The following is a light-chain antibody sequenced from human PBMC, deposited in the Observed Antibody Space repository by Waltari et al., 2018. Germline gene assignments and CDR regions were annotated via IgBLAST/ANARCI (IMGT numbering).Light chain of an antibody. J-gene: IGLJ1*01. CDR3: SSYTTSSAPGV. CDR2: EVS. CDR1: DSDVGAYDF. Sequence: QSALTPPASVSGSPGQSITISCSATDSDVGAYDFVSWYQQHPGKAPHLIIYEVSNRPSGISNRFSASKSGNTASLTISGLQAEDEADYYCSSYTTSSAPGVFGTGTRVTVL. V-gene: IGLV2-14*01.